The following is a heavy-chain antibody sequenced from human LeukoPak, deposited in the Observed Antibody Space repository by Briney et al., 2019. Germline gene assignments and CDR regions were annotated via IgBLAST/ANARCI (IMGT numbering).Heavy chain of an antibody. CDR1: GGSISSYY. V-gene: IGHV4-59*01. J-gene: IGHJ4*02. D-gene: IGHD4-17*01. CDR2: IYYSGST. CDR3: ARTIISPTLALRGLYYFDY. Sequence: SETLSLTCTVPGGSISSYYWSWIRQPPGKGLEWIGYIYYSGSTNYNPSLKSRVTISVDTSKNQFSLKLSSVTAADTAVYYCARTIISPTLALRGLYYFDYWGQGTLVTVSS.